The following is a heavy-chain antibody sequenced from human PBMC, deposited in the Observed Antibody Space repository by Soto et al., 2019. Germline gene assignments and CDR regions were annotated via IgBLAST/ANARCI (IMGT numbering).Heavy chain of an antibody. D-gene: IGHD3-3*01. Sequence: ASVKVSCKASGYTFTSYGISWVRQAPGQGLEWMGWISAYNGNTNYAQKLQGRVTMTTDTSTSTAYMELRSLRSDDTAVYYCAGDSPYDFWSGYGFGPRIYGMDVWGQGTTVTVSS. CDR2: ISAYNGNT. CDR1: GYTFTSYG. CDR3: AGDSPYDFWSGYGFGPRIYGMDV. J-gene: IGHJ6*02. V-gene: IGHV1-18*01.